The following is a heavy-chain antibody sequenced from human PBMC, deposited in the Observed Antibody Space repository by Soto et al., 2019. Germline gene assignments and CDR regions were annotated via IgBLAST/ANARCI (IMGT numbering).Heavy chain of an antibody. CDR2: ISSSTI. Sequence: EVQLVESGGGLVQPGGSLRLSCAASGFTFSTYSMNWVRQAPGKGLEWVSYISSSTIYYADSVKGRFIISRDNAKNSLYLQMNSLRAEDTAVYYCAGQGGSRLNWFDPWGQGTLVTVSS. CDR1: GFTFSTYS. D-gene: IGHD6-13*01. J-gene: IGHJ5*02. CDR3: AGQGGSRLNWFDP. V-gene: IGHV3-48*01.